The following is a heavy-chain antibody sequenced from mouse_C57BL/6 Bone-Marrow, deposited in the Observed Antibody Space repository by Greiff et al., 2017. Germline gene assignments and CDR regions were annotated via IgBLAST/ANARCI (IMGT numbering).Heavy chain of an antibody. D-gene: IGHD2-4*01. J-gene: IGHJ3*01. V-gene: IGHV1-82*01. CDR1: GYAFSSSW. CDR2: IYPGDGDT. Sequence: QVQLQQSGPELVKPGASVKISCKASGYAFSSSWMNWVKQRPGKGLEWIGRIYPGDGDTNYNGKFKGKATLTADKSSSTAYMQLSSLTSEDSAVYFCGYDYPAWFAYWGQGTLVTVSA. CDR3: GYDYPAWFAY.